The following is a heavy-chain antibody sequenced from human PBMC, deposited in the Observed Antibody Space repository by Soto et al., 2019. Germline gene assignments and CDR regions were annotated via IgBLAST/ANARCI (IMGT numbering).Heavy chain of an antibody. Sequence: QITLKESGPTLVKPTQTLTLTSTFSGFSLSTSGVGVGWIRQPPGKALEWLALIYWDDDKRYSPSLKSRLTLTQDTSKNQVVLTMTNMDPVDTATYDCAHSGRASAGPFMYDGMDVWGQGTTVTVSS. CDR2: IYWDDDK. D-gene: IGHD6-13*01. CDR1: GFSLSTSGVG. V-gene: IGHV2-5*02. J-gene: IGHJ6*02. CDR3: AHSGRASAGPFMYDGMDV.